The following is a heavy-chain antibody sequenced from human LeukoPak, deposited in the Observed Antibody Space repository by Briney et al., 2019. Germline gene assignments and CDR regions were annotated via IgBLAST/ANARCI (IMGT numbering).Heavy chain of an antibody. Sequence: SETLSLTCAAYGGSFSGYYWSWIRQPPGKGLEWIGEINHSGSTNYNPSLKSRVTISVDTSKNQFSLKLSSVTAADTAVYYCARVRGVIRTSYFDYWGQGTLVTVSS. V-gene: IGHV4-34*01. CDR1: GGSFSGYY. CDR3: ARVRGVIRTSYFDY. J-gene: IGHJ4*02. D-gene: IGHD3-10*01. CDR2: INHSGST.